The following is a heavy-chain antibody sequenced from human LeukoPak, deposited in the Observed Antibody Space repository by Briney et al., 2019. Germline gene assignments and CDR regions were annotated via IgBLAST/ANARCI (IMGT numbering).Heavy chain of an antibody. CDR2: IKGDGSEK. Sequence: GGSLRLSCAASGFTFSSYWMSWVRQAPGKGLEWVANIKGDGSEKYYVDSVKGRFSISRDNAKNFLYPQVNSLRADDTAVYYCARAGGRSGYYYTYFDYWGQGTLVTVSS. J-gene: IGHJ4*02. CDR1: GFTFSSYW. D-gene: IGHD3-22*01. CDR3: ARAGGRSGYYYTYFDY. V-gene: IGHV3-7*01.